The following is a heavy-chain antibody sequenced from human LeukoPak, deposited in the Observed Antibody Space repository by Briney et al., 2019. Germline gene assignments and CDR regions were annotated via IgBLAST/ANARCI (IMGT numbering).Heavy chain of an antibody. J-gene: IGHJ4*02. CDR1: GFTFSTYA. CDR2: IWYDGSNK. D-gene: IGHD1-26*01. CDR3: AQGGATGY. Sequence: GGSLRLSCAASGFTFSTYAMHWVRQAPGKGLEWVAVIWYDGSNKCYVDSVKGRFTISRDNSKNTLYLQMNSLRAEDTAAYYCAQGGATGYWGRGTLVTVSS. V-gene: IGHV3-33*06.